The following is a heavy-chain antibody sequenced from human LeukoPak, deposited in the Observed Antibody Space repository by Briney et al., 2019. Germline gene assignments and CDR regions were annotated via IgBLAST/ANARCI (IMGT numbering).Heavy chain of an antibody. CDR2: IRHDGSYR. D-gene: IGHD3-9*01. CDR1: GFPFSSYG. Sequence: GGSLRLSCAASGFPFSSYGIHWVRQAPGKGLEWVAFIRHDGSYRYYADPVKGRFTISRDNSKNTLYLQMNSLRAEDTAVYYCAKGDDILTGASDYWGQGTLVTVSS. V-gene: IGHV3-30*02. J-gene: IGHJ4*02. CDR3: AKGDDILTGASDY.